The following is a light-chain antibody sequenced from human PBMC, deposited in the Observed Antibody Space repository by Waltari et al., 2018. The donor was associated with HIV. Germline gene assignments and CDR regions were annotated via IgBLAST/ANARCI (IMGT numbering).Light chain of an antibody. J-gene: IGLJ2*01. Sequence: QSALTQPRSVSGSPGQSVTISCRGSSTDIGDYNYVSWYQQHPGQVPKLVIFDVYKRPSGVPDRFSGSKSVNTASLTISGLQAEDEADYYCCSYAGTYTWVFGGGTRLTVL. CDR3: CSYAGTYTWV. CDR1: STDIGDYNY. V-gene: IGLV2-11*01. CDR2: DVY.